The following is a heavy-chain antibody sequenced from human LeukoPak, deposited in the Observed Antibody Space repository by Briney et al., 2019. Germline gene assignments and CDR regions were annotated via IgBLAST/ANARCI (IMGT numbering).Heavy chain of an antibody. D-gene: IGHD2-2*01. J-gene: IGHJ6*03. V-gene: IGHV4-59*01. Sequence: SETLSLTCTVSGGSISSYYWSWIRQPPGKGLEWIGYIYYSGSTNYNPSLKSRVTISVDTSKNQFSLKLSSVTAAGTAVYYCARFPPVPAATGRYYYYYMDVWGKGTTVTVSS. CDR3: ARFPPVPAATGRYYYYYMDV. CDR2: IYYSGST. CDR1: GGSISSYY.